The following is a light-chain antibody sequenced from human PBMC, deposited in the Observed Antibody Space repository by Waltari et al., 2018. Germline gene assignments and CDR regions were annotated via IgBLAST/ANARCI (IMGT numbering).Light chain of an antibody. CDR2: DTY. Sequence: EIVLTQSPGTLSLSPGDRATLSCRASQSVKSNELAWYQQKPGQAPRLLIYDTYTRATVIPDRFSGSGSGTDFILTISRLEAEDFVLYYCQQYGTPLTFGGGTKLEIK. CDR3: QQYGTPLT. CDR1: QSVKSNE. J-gene: IGKJ4*01. V-gene: IGKV3-20*01.